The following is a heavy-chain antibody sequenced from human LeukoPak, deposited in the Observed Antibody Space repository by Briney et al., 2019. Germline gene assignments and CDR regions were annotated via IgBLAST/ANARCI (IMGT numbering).Heavy chain of an antibody. CDR3: ATKEPSTSGWSY. CDR1: GSTYSRDW. CDR2: IKEDGSEK. J-gene: IGHJ4*02. V-gene: IGHV3-7*01. Sequence: GGSLRLSCAASGSTYSRDWTAWVRQAPGKGLEWVANIKEDGSEKNYVDSVKGRFTISRDNAENSVYLQMNDLRAEDTGVYYCATKEPSTSGWSYWGQGTLVTVSS. D-gene: IGHD6-19*01.